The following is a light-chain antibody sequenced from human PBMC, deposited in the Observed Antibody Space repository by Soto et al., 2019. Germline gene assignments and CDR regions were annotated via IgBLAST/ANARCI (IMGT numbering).Light chain of an antibody. J-gene: IGLJ2*01. Sequence: QSVLTQPPSASGTPGQRVSISWSGSNSNIGRNTVNWYQQVPGSAPNLLIYSNNQRPSGVPDRFSASKSYTSASVAISGLQSEDESDYYCASWDDSLNGVVFGGGTKLTVL. V-gene: IGLV1-44*01. CDR3: ASWDDSLNGVV. CDR1: NSNIGRNT. CDR2: SNN.